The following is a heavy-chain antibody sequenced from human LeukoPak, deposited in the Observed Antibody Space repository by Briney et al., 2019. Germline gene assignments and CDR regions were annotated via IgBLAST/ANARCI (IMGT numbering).Heavy chain of an antibody. CDR3: ARDSVAVAGTDY. V-gene: IGHV3-66*01. CDR1: GFTVSSNY. D-gene: IGHD6-13*01. Sequence: PGGSLRLSCAASGFTVSSNYMSWVRQAPGKGLDWVSVIYSGGSTYYADSVKGRFTISRDNSKNTLYLQMNSLRAEDTAVYYCARDSVAVAGTDYWGQGTLVTVSS. J-gene: IGHJ4*02. CDR2: IYSGGST.